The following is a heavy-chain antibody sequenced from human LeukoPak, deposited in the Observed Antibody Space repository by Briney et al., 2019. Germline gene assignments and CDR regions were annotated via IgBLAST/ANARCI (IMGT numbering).Heavy chain of an antibody. CDR1: GFTFTNYW. CDR2: IMEDGGDK. J-gene: IGHJ4*02. D-gene: IGHD3-10*02. Sequence: PGGSLRLSCAASGFTFTNYWMTWVRQAPGKGLEGVANIMEDGGDKQYVDSVSGRFIIPRDNGKNSVYLQMNGLRAEDTAVYYCVRDRDFYVFDLWGQGTLVTVSS. V-gene: IGHV3-7*01. CDR3: VRDRDFYVFDL.